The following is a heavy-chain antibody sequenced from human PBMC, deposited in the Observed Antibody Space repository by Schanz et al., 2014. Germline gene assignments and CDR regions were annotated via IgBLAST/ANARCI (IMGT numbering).Heavy chain of an antibody. V-gene: IGHV3-23*01. CDR1: GFTFSSYA. J-gene: IGHJ4*02. CDR3: VPMSIAAQ. D-gene: IGHD6-6*01. Sequence: QLLESGGGLVQPGGSLRLSCAASGFTFSSYAMSWVRQAPGKGLEWISAISGSGVSTHYADSVKGRFTISRDNAKNSLYLQMNSLRAEDTAVYYCVPMSIAAQWGQGTLVTVSS. CDR2: ISGSGVST.